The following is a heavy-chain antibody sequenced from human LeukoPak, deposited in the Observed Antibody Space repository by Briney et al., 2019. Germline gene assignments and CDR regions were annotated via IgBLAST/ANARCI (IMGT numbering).Heavy chain of an antibody. V-gene: IGHV4-38-2*02. J-gene: IGHJ4*02. D-gene: IGHD3-10*01. CDR2: IYHSGSI. Sequence: KPSETLSLTCTVSGYSIRSGYYWGWIRQPPGKGLEWIGSIYHSGSIYHKPSLKSRVTISVDTSKNQFSLKLSSVTAADTAVYYCARDRIYGSGSDHFDYWGQGTLVTVSS. CDR3: ARDRIYGSGSDHFDY. CDR1: GYSIRSGYY.